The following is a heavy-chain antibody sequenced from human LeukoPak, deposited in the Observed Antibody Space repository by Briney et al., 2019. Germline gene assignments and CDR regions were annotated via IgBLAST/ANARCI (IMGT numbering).Heavy chain of an antibody. D-gene: IGHD4/OR15-4a*01. J-gene: IGHJ4*02. CDR1: GFTFSSYS. V-gene: IGHV3-48*02. CDR2: ITSSSSAI. Sequence: GGSLRLSCAASGFTFSSYSMNWVRQAPGKGLEWVSYITSSSSAIYYADSVEGRFTISRDSAKNSLYLQMNSLRDEDTAVYYCVRDKDYGFDYWGQGTLVTVSS. CDR3: VRDKDYGFDY.